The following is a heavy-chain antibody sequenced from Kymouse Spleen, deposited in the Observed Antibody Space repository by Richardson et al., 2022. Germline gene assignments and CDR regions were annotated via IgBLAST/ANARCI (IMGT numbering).Heavy chain of an antibody. V-gene: IGHV3-33*01. Sequence: QVQLVESGGGVVQPGRSLRLSCAASGFTFSSYGMHWVRQAPGKGLEWVAVIWYDGSNKYYADSVKGRFTISRDNSKNTLYLQMNSLRAEDTAVYYCARDKRFLEWLLSYYYYGMDVWGQGTTVTVSS. J-gene: IGHJ6*02. CDR2: IWYDGSNK. CDR1: GFTFSSYG. CDR3: ARDKRFLEWLLSYYYYGMDV. D-gene: IGHD3-3*01.